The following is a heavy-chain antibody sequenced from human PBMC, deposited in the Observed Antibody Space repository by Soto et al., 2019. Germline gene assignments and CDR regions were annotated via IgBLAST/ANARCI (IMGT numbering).Heavy chain of an antibody. Sequence: SETLPLTCAVSGYSISSGSYWGCIRQPPGMGLEWIATMHHSGSTYYNPSLKSRVTISLDTSKNQFSLNLRSVTAADTAVYYCAKTWGQGYYYFGLDVWGQGTTVTVSS. V-gene: IGHV4-38-2*01. D-gene: IGHD3-16*01. CDR1: GYSISSGSY. CDR2: MHHSGST. J-gene: IGHJ6*02. CDR3: AKTWGQGYYYFGLDV.